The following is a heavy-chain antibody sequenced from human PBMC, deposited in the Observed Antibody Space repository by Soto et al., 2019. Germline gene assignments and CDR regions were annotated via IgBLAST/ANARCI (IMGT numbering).Heavy chain of an antibody. CDR2: IYYSGTT. J-gene: IGHJ6*02. CDR1: GSSIGSYH. D-gene: IGHD2-15*01. Sequence: SETLSLTCTVSGSSIGSYHWNWIRQSPGRGLEWIGNIYYSGTTNYNPSLKSRVVISVDTSNNQFSLRLSSVTATDTAVYYCSRRCGGCSGRNCYSSLDVWGQGTTVTVS. CDR3: SRRCGGCSGRNCYSSLDV. V-gene: IGHV4-59*01.